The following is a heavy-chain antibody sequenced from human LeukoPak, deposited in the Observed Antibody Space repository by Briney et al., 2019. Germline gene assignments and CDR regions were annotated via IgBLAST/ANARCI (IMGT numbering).Heavy chain of an antibody. CDR3: GRGGYSSSFVGDY. D-gene: IGHD6-6*01. CDR2: ISYDGSNK. V-gene: IGHV3-30*04. CDR1: GFTFSSYA. Sequence: PGGSLRLSCAASGFTFSSYAMHWVRQAPGKGLEWVAVISYDGSNKYYADSVKGRFTISRDNSKNTLYLQMNSLRAEDTAVYYCGRGGYSSSFVGDYWGQGTLVTVSS. J-gene: IGHJ4*02.